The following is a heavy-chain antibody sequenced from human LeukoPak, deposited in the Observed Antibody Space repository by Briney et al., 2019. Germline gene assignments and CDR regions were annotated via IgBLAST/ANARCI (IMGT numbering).Heavy chain of an antibody. CDR2: ISGSGGST. D-gene: IGHD6-19*01. Sequence: GASLRLSCAASGFTFSGYAMSWVRQAPGKGLEWVSAISGSGGSTYYADSVKGRFTISRDNSKNTLYLQMSSLRAEDTAVYYCAKDLAVARTLYYYYGMDVWGQGTTVTVSS. CDR1: GFTFSGYA. V-gene: IGHV3-23*01. J-gene: IGHJ6*02. CDR3: AKDLAVARTLYYYYGMDV.